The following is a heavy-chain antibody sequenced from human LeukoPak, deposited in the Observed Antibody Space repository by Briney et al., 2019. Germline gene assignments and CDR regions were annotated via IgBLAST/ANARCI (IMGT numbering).Heavy chain of an antibody. CDR2: INPNSGGT. V-gene: IGHV1-2*02. J-gene: IGHJ2*01. CDR1: AYTFTDYF. Sequence: ASVTVSSTASAYTFTDYFMHGVRQAPGQGLEWMGWINPNSGGTNYAQKFQGRVTMTRDTSISTAYMELSRLRSDDTAVYYCARVSARITMTVVARPWYSDLWGRGTLVTVSS. D-gene: IGHD3-22*01. CDR3: ARVSARITMTVVARPWYSDL.